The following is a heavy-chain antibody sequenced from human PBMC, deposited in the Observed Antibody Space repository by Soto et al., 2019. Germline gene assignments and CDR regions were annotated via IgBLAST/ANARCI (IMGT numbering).Heavy chain of an antibody. CDR3: ARVVPGAEAWFGP. CDR2: ISLYSDGT. D-gene: IGHD2-2*01. Sequence: QVQLVQSGGEVKRPGALVKVSCKTSGYTFSNYGITWVRQAPGQPLEWLGWISLYSDGTNYAQKFQGRVSMTTDTSTTTAYMELRSLRSDDTAVYYCARVVPGAEAWFGPWGQGTLVTVSS. J-gene: IGHJ5*02. CDR1: GYTFSNYG. V-gene: IGHV1-18*01.